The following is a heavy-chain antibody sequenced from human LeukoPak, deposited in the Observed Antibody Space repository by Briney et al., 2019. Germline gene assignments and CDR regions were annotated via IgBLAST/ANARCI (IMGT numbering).Heavy chain of an antibody. V-gene: IGHV4-59*01. J-gene: IGHJ3*02. CDR3: ARSKQGRGQQLAAFDI. CDR1: GGSISSYY. CDR2: IYYSGST. D-gene: IGHD6-13*01. Sequence: SETLSLTCTVSGGSISSYYWSWIRQPPGKGLEWIGYIYYSGSTNYNPSLKSRVTISVDTSKNQFSLKLSSVTAADTAVYYCARSKQGRGQQLAAFDIWGQGTMVTVSS.